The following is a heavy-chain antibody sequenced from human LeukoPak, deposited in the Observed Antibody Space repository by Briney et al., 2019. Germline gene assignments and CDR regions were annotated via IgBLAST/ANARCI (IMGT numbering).Heavy chain of an antibody. Sequence: ASVKVSCKASGYTFTGYYMHWLRQAPGQGLEWMGWINPNSGGTNYAQKFQGRVTMTRDTSISTAYMELSRLRSDDTAVYYCARADDYGDYGWFDPWGQGTLVTVSS. J-gene: IGHJ5*02. CDR2: INPNSGGT. V-gene: IGHV1-2*02. CDR1: GYTFTGYY. D-gene: IGHD4-17*01. CDR3: ARADDYGDYGWFDP.